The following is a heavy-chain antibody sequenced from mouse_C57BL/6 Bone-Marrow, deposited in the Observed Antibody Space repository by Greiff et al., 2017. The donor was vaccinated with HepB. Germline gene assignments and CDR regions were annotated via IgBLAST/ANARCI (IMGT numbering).Heavy chain of an antibody. CDR1: GFNIKDDY. D-gene: IGHD2-5*01. J-gene: IGHJ2*01. V-gene: IGHV14-4*01. CDR3: TTAYSNYY. CDR2: IDPENGDT. Sequence: EVKLQESGAELVRPGASVKLSCTASGFNIKDDYMHWVKQRPEQGLEWIGWIDPENGDTEYASKFQGKATITADTSSNTAYLQLSSLTSEDTAVYYCTTAYSNYYWGQGTTLTVSS.